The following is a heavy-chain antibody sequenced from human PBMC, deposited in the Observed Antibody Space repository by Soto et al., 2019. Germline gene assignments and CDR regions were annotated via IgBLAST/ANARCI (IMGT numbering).Heavy chain of an antibody. CDR2: ISYDGSNK. V-gene: IGHV3-30*18. J-gene: IGHJ6*02. CDR3: AKYIQYSSGWYRVYYYYYGMDV. CDR1: GFTFSSYG. Sequence: SMILSCAASGFTFSSYGMHWARQNTNNGLDRVAVISYDGSNKYYADSVKGRFTISRDNSKNTLYLQMNSLRAEDTAVYYCAKYIQYSSGWYRVYYYYYGMDVWGQGTTVTVSS. D-gene: IGHD6-19*01.